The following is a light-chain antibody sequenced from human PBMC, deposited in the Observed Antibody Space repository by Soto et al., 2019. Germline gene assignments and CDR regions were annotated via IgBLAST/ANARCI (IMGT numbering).Light chain of an antibody. J-gene: IGLJ3*02. CDR3: QSYDSSLSVL. CDR1: SSDVGGYNY. V-gene: IGLV1-40*01. CDR2: GNS. Sequence: QSALTQPASVSGSPGQSITISCTGTSSDVGGYNYVSWYQQLPGTAPKLLIYGNSNRPSGVPDRFSGSKSGTSASLAITGLQAEDEADYYCQSYDSSLSVLFGGGTKLTVL.